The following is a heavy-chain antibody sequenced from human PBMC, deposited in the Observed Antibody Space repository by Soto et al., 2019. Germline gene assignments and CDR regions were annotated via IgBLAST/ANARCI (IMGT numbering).Heavy chain of an antibody. CDR3: ARDCRAVATEYYYYYMDV. Sequence: SLTRSLPCTVAGGCISRYYCRQIRQTPRKGLEWIGYIYYSASTNYNPSLKSRVTISVDTSKNQFSLKLSSVTAADTAVYYCARDCRAVATEYYYYYMDVLGKGTTVTGSS. V-gene: IGHV4-59*01. CDR2: IYYSAST. J-gene: IGHJ6*03. CDR1: GGCISRYY. D-gene: IGHD6-19*01.